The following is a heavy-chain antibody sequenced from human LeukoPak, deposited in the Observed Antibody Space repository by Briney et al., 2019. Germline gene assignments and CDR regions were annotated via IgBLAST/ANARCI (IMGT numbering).Heavy chain of an antibody. V-gene: IGHV3-23*01. CDR2: ISGSGGST. J-gene: IGHJ4*02. CDR1: GFSFSSYT. CDR3: AKVCSSSWCDDY. D-gene: IGHD6-13*01. Sequence: GGSLRLSCAASGFSFSSYTMSWVRQAPGKGLEWVSAISGSGGSTYYADSVKGRFTISRDNSKNTLYLQMNSLRAEDTAVYYCAKVCSSSWCDDYWGQGTLVTVSS.